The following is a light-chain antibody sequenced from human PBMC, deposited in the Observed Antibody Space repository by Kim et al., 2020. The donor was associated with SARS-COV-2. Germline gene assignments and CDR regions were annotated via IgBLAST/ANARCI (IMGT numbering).Light chain of an antibody. J-gene: IGKJ5*01. CDR3: HQYLTSPLT. CDR2: GAS. V-gene: IGKV3-20*01. Sequence: SPGERATLSCRVSQSLSSAYIAWYQHRPGQAPRLLIYGASTRATGIPDRFSATGSGTDFALSISRVEPEDFAVYYCHQYLTSPLTFGQGTRLEIK. CDR1: QSLSSAY.